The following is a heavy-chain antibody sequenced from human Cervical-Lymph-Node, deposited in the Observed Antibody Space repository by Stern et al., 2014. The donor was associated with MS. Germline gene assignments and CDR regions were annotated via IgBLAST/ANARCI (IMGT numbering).Heavy chain of an antibody. V-gene: IGHV3-30*18. CDR1: GFTFSGSA. CDR2: MSYDGSNK. CDR3: AKGPRGGAFDY. D-gene: IGHD3-10*01. Sequence: QVQLVESGGGAVQPGGSLRLSCIASGFTFSGSAMPWARQAPGKWLEWVAVMSYDGSNKYYAYSVKGRFTISRANSKNTLFLKMNSLSAEDTAVYFCAKGPRGGAFDYWGQGSLVTVST. J-gene: IGHJ4*02.